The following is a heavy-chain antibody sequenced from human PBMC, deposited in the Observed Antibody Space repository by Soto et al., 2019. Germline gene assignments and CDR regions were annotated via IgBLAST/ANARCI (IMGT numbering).Heavy chain of an antibody. CDR1: GFTFVDYA. D-gene: IGHD3-10*01. V-gene: IGHV3-49*03. J-gene: IGHJ4*02. CDR3: SRDRSGITMIRGVADY. Sequence: GGSLRLSCTGSGFTFVDYAMSWLRQAPGKGLEWVGFIRSKAYSGTAEYAASVKGRFTMSRDDSKNIAYLQMNSLKTEDTAVYYCSRDRSGITMIRGVADYWGQGTLVTVSS. CDR2: IRSKAYSGTA.